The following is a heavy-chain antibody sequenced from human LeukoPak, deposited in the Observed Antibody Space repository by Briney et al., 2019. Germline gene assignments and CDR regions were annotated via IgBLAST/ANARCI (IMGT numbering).Heavy chain of an antibody. CDR2: IYYSGST. Sequence: SSETLSLTCTVSGGSFSTYYWSWIRQPPGKGLEWIGYIYYSGSTDYNPSLKSRVTMSLDTSKNQFSLKLSSVTAADTAVYYCARRYCSGGSCYSSFDYWGQGTLVTVSS. CDR3: ARRYCSGGSCYSSFDY. CDR1: GGSFSTYY. D-gene: IGHD2-15*01. J-gene: IGHJ4*02. V-gene: IGHV4-59*01.